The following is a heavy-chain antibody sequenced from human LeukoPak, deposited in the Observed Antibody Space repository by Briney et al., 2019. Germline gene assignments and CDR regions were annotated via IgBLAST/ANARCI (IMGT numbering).Heavy chain of an antibody. Sequence: ASEILSLTCTVSGGSISSYYWSWIRQPPGKGLEWIGYIYYSGSTNYKPSLKSRVTISIDTSKNQFSLKMRSVTAADTAVYYCARGGVLLGIDYWGQGTLVTVSS. CDR2: IYYSGST. J-gene: IGHJ4*02. V-gene: IGHV4-59*01. CDR1: GGSISSYY. D-gene: IGHD2-8*02. CDR3: ARGGVLLGIDY.